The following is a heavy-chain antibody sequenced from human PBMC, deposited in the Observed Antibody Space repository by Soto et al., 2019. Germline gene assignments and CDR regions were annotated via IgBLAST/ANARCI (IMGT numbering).Heavy chain of an antibody. D-gene: IGHD2-2*01. V-gene: IGHV3-13*01. CDR1: GFTFSSYD. CDR3: ARGYCSSTSCSKYYYYGMDV. J-gene: IGHJ6*02. CDR2: IGTAGDT. Sequence: SLRLSCAASGFTFSSYDMHWVRQATGKGLEWVSAIGTAGDTYYPGSVKGRFTISRENAKNSLYLQMNSLRAGDTAVYYCARGYCSSTSCSKYYYYGMDVWGQGTTVTVSS.